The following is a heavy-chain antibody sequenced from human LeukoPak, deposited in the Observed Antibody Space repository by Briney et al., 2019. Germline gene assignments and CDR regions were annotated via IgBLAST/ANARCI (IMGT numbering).Heavy chain of an antibody. J-gene: IGHJ5*02. CDR3: ARKYGDYAWFDP. Sequence: SETLSLTCTVSGGSISSYYWSWIRQPPGKGLEWIGYIYYSGSTYYNPSLKSRVTISVDTSKNQFSLKLSSVTAADTAVYYCARKYGDYAWFDPWGQGTLVTVSS. V-gene: IGHV4-59*04. CDR2: IYYSGST. CDR1: GGSISSYY. D-gene: IGHD4-17*01.